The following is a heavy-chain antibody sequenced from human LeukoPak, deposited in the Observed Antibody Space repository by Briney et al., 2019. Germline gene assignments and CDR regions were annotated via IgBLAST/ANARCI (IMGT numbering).Heavy chain of an antibody. CDR2: ISYDGSNK. CDR1: GFTFSSYA. V-gene: IGHV3-30-3*01. D-gene: IGHD3-22*01. CDR3: ARALYDSSGYYSWYYYYGMDV. J-gene: IGHJ6*02. Sequence: GRSLRLSCAASGFTFSSYAMHWVREAPGKALEWVAVISYDGSNKYYADSVKGRFTISRDNSKNTLYLQMNSLRAEDTAVYYCARALYDSSGYYSWYYYYGMDVWGQGTTVTVSS.